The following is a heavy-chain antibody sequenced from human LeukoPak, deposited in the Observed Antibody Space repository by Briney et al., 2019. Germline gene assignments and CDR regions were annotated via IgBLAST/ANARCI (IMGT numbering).Heavy chain of an antibody. CDR2: ISSSGSTI. D-gene: IGHD3-10*01. CDR3: ARVLGFGEPSYYFDY. J-gene: IGHJ4*02. Sequence: GGSLRLSCAASGFTFSSYEMNWVRQAPGKGLEWVSYISSSGSTIYYADSVKGRFTISRDNAKNSLYLQMNSLRAEDTAVYYCARVLGFGEPSYYFDYWGQGTLVTVPS. V-gene: IGHV3-48*03. CDR1: GFTFSSYE.